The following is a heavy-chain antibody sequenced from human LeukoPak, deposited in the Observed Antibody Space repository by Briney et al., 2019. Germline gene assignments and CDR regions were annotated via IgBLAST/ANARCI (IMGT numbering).Heavy chain of an antibody. Sequence: ASVKVSCKASGYTFSDYYMHWVRQAPGQGLEWMGWIKPDRGDTSYAQKFQGRVTMTGDTSIITAYMELSSLTSDDTAVHYCAREGSGSWHFRAFDIWGQGTMVTVSS. V-gene: IGHV1-2*02. D-gene: IGHD6-13*01. J-gene: IGHJ3*02. CDR3: AREGSGSWHFRAFDI. CDR2: IKPDRGDT. CDR1: GYTFSDYY.